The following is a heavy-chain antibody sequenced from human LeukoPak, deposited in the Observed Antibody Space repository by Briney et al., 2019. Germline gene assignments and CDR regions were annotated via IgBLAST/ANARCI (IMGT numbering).Heavy chain of an antibody. CDR3: ASHYDSSGYYPDY. V-gene: IGHV3-21*01. Sequence: GGSLRLSCAASGFIFSSNSMNWVRQAPGKRLEWVSSISSSSYIYYADSVKGRFTISRDNAKNSLYLQMNSLRAEDTAVYYCASHYDSSGYYPDYWGQGTLVTVSS. CDR1: GFIFSSNS. D-gene: IGHD3-22*01. CDR2: ISSSSYI. J-gene: IGHJ4*02.